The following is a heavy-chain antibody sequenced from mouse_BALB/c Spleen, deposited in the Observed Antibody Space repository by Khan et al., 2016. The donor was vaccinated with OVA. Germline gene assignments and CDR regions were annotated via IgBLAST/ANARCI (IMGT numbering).Heavy chain of an antibody. CDR3: ARGLFDV. CDR1: GYTFTDYY. Sequence: EVQLQQSGPELVKPGASVKMSCKASGYTFTDYYMKWMKQSHGKSLEWIGDINPNNGDTFYNQQFKGKATLTVDKSSSTAYTQLNSLTSEDSAVYYCARGLFDVWGAGTTVTVSS. CDR2: INPNNGDT. J-gene: IGHJ1*01. V-gene: IGHV1-26*01.